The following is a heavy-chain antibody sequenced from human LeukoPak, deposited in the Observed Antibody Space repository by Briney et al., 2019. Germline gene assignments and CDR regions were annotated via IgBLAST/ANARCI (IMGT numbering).Heavy chain of an antibody. CDR3: VREGIVVPYFDY. V-gene: IGHV1-69*04. CDR2: IIPILGIA. D-gene: IGHD3-22*01. CDR1: GGTFSSYA. Sequence: SVKVSCKASGGTFSSYAISWVRQAPGQGLEWMGRIIPILGIANYAQKFQGRVTITADKSTSTAYMELSSLRSEDTAVYYCVREGIVVPYFDYWGQGTLVTVSS. J-gene: IGHJ4*02.